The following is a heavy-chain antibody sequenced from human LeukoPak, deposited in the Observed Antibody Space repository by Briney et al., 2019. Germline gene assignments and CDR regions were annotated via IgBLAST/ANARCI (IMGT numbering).Heavy chain of an antibody. CDR1: GGSMSSSRFY. Sequence: SETLSLTCTVSGGSMSSSRFYWGWIRQPPGKGLDWVGNIDYSGSTHYNPSLKSRVAISIDTSKNQFSLKVRSVTAADTAVYYCCRNYYDSSGLVTLGGVNGFWDIWGQGTMVTVSS. V-gene: IGHV4-39*07. J-gene: IGHJ3*02. D-gene: IGHD3-22*01. CDR3: CRNYYDSSGLVTLGGVNGFWDI. CDR2: IDYSGST.